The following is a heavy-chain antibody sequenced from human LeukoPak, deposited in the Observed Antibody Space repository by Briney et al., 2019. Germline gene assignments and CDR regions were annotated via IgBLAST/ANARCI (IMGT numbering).Heavy chain of an antibody. J-gene: IGHJ4*02. Sequence: GGSLRLSCAASAFTFSTYGMHWVRQASGKGLEWVAVIWYDGSNKYYADSVKGRFTISRDNSKNTLYLQMNSLRAEDTAVYYCARARPYYHAPGSLFYFDYWGQGTLVTVSS. D-gene: IGHD3-10*01. V-gene: IGHV3-33*01. CDR2: IWYDGSNK. CDR1: AFTFSTYG. CDR3: ARARPYYHAPGSLFYFDY.